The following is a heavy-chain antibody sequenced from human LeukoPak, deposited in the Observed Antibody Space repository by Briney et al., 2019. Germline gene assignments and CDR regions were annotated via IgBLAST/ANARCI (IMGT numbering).Heavy chain of an antibody. V-gene: IGHV3-30-3*01. D-gene: IGHD6-13*01. CDR3: ARSRVSRQPPGA. CDR2: ISYDGSNK. CDR1: GFTFSSYA. Sequence: GGSLRLSCAASGFTFSSYATHWVRQAPGKGLEWVAVISYDGSNKYYADSVKGRFTISRDNSKNTLYLQMNSLRAEDTAVYYCARSRVSRQPPGAWGQGTLVTVSS. J-gene: IGHJ5*02.